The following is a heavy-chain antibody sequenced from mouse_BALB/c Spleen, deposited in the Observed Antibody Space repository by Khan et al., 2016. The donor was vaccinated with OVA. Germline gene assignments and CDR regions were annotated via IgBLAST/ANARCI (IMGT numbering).Heavy chain of an antibody. CDR1: GFSLTDYI. J-gene: IGHJ3*01. D-gene: IGHD1-1*01. Sequence: QVQLKQSGPGLVAPSQSLSITCTVSGFSLTDYIVNWIRQPPGKGLEWLGMIWGDGSADYNSALKSRLSISKDNSKSQVFLKMNSLQTDDTARYYCARDRSYIHQGFAYWGQGTLVTVSA. V-gene: IGHV2-6-7*01. CDR3: ARDRSYIHQGFAY. CDR2: IWGDGSA.